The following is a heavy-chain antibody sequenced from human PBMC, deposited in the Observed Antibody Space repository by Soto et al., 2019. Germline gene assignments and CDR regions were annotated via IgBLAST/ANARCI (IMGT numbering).Heavy chain of an antibody. CDR3: ESRNWGDSFDL. V-gene: IGHV1-69*13. J-gene: IGHJ3*01. CDR2: IIPIFGTA. CDR1: RVAFSKFI. Sequence: SVKVSCKASRVAFSKFIVTWVRQAPGLGLEWVGGIIPIFGTANYAQKFQGRVTITADESTSTSYMEVNNLRYDDTAVYYCESRNWGDSFDLWGQGTMVTISS. D-gene: IGHD7-27*01.